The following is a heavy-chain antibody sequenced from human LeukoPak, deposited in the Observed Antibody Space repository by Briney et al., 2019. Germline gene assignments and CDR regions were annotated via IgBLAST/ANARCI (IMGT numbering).Heavy chain of an antibody. Sequence: GGSLRLSCAASGFTVSSKFLSWVRQPPGKGLEWVSDIYSGGSTYYADSVKGRFTISRDNSKNTLYLQMNSLRVEDTAVYYCAKREYFYFGYWGQGTLVTVSS. J-gene: IGHJ4*02. CDR1: GFTVSSKF. V-gene: IGHV3-53*01. D-gene: IGHD2/OR15-2a*01. CDR3: AKREYFYFGY. CDR2: IYSGGST.